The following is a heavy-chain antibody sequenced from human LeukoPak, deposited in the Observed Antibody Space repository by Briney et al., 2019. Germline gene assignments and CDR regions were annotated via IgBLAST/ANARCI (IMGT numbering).Heavy chain of an antibody. D-gene: IGHD1-26*01. V-gene: IGHV3-23*01. CDR2: ISGSGGST. CDR1: GFTFSSYG. Sequence: GGSLRLSCAASGFTFSSYGMSWVRQAPGKGLEWVSAISGSGGSTYYVESVKGRFTVSRDNSKNTLYLQMNSLRAEDTAVYYCAKSGLVGATTPYFDYWGQGTLVTVSS. CDR3: AKSGLVGATTPYFDY. J-gene: IGHJ4*02.